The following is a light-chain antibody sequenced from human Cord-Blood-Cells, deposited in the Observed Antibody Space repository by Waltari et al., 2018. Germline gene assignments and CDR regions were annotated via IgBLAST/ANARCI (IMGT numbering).Light chain of an antibody. J-gene: IGKJ2*03. CDR2: DAS. V-gene: IGKV1-33*01. CDR3: QQYDNLPYS. CDR1: QDISNY. Sequence: DIQMTQSPSSLSASVGDRVTITCQASQDISNYLNWYQQKPGKAPKLLIYDASNLETGGPTRFRGSGSGTDFTFTISSLQPGDIATYYCQQYDNLPYSFGQGTKLEIK.